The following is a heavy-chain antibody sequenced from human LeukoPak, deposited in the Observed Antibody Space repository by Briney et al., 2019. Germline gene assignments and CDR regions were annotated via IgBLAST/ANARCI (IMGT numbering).Heavy chain of an antibody. CDR1: GYTFTSYA. Sequence: ASVKVSCKASGYTFTSYAMHWVRQAPGQRLEWMGWINAGNGNTKYSQKFQGRVTITRDTSASTAYMELSSLRSEDTAVYYCATAYYYDSSGYYEGDYWGQGTLVTVSS. J-gene: IGHJ4*02. CDR3: ATAYYYDSSGYYEGDY. CDR2: INAGNGNT. D-gene: IGHD3-22*01. V-gene: IGHV1-3*01.